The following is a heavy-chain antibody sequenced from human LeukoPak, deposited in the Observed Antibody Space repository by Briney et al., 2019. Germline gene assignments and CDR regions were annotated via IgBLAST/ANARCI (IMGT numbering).Heavy chain of an antibody. CDR1: GGSISSSSYY. CDR2: INHSGST. V-gene: IGHV4-39*07. J-gene: IGHJ4*02. CDR3: ARGGDCSGGSCYSDYFDY. D-gene: IGHD2-15*01. Sequence: PSETLSLTCTVSGGSISSSSYYWGWIRQPPGTGLEWIGEINHSGSTNYNPSLKSRVTISVDTSKNQFSLKLSSVTAADTAVYYCARGGDCSGGSCYSDYFDYWGQGTLVTVSS.